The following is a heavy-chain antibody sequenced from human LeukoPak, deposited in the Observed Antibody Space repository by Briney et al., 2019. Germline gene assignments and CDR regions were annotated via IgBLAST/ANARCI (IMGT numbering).Heavy chain of an antibody. CDR3: ARGAAAPILVVPAAMDP. CDR2: INPNSGGT. D-gene: IGHD2-2*01. CDR1: GYTFTGYY. J-gene: IGHJ5*02. Sequence: GASVKVSCKASGYTFTGYYMHWVRQAPGQGLEWMGWINPNSGGTNYAQKFQGMVTMTRDTSISTVYMELSRLRSDDTAVYYCARGAAAPILVVPAAMDPWGQGTLVTVSS. V-gene: IGHV1-2*02.